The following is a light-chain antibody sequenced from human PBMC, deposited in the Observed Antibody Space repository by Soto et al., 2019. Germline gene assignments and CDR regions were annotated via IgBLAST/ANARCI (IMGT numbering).Light chain of an antibody. CDR1: QRVGRKF. J-gene: IGKJ4*01. CDR2: EAS. CDR3: QQYASAPLT. Sequence: EIVLTQSPGTLSLSPGERATLSCEASQRVGRKFVAWYQQKSGQAPRLVIYEASQRATGNPDRFTDSGSGTDFTLTISRLEPEDFAVYYCQQYASAPLTFGGGNKVEIK. V-gene: IGKV3D-20*01.